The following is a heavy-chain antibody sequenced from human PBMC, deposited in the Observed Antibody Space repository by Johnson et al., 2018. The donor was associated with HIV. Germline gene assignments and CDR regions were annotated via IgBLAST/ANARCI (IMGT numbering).Heavy chain of an antibody. D-gene: IGHD6-19*01. CDR2: IKSKTDGGTT. CDR1: GFTFSNAW. J-gene: IGHJ3*02. CDR3: ASPRGPRKFYTSGWFDAFDI. Sequence: VHLVESGGGVVQPGRSLRLSCAASGFTFSNAWMSWVRQAPGKGLEWVGRIKSKTDGGTTDYAAPVKGRFTISRDDSKNTLYLQMNSLRPEDTAVYFCASPRGPRKFYTSGWFDAFDIWGQGTMVTVSS. V-gene: IGHV3-15*01.